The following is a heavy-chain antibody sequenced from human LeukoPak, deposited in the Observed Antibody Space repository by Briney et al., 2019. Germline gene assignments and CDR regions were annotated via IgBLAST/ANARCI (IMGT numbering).Heavy chain of an antibody. V-gene: IGHV1-18*01. CDR3: ARDTSAGPDAFDI. CDR2: ISAYSGNT. CDR1: GYTFTSYG. J-gene: IGHJ3*02. D-gene: IGHD2/OR15-2a*01. Sequence: ASVKVSCKASGYTFTSYGITWVRQAPGQGLEWMGWISAYSGNTNYAQKVQGRVTMTTDTSTSTAYMELRSLRSDDTAAYYCARDTSAGPDAFDIWGQGTMVTVSS.